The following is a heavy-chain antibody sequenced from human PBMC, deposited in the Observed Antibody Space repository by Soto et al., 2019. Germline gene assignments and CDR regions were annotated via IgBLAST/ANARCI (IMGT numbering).Heavy chain of an antibody. CDR1: GDSVSSGSYF. CDR3: ASIGGSYDSRGSPLDY. CDR2: VYYSGTI. D-gene: IGHD3-22*01. V-gene: IGHV4-61*01. Sequence: QVQLQESGPGLVKPSETLSLTCTVSGDSVSSGSYFWSWIRQPPGKGLEWIGSVYYSGTISYNPYLKSRVTISVDTSKNQLSLKLTSVTAADTAVYYCASIGGSYDSRGSPLDYWGQGTLVTVSS. J-gene: IGHJ4*02.